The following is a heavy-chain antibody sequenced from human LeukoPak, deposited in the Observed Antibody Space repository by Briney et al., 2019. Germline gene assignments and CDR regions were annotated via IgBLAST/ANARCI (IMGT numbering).Heavy chain of an antibody. J-gene: IGHJ4*02. CDR3: VREKGMATLDY. CDR1: GFTFSSYS. D-gene: IGHD5-24*01. CDR2: ISSSSNYI. V-gene: IGHV3-21*01. Sequence: MSGGSLRLSCAASGFTFSSYSMNWVRQAPGKGLEWVSSISSSSNYIYYADSVKGRFTISRDNAKNSLYLQTNSLRAEDTAVYYCVREKGMATLDYWGQGTLVTVSS.